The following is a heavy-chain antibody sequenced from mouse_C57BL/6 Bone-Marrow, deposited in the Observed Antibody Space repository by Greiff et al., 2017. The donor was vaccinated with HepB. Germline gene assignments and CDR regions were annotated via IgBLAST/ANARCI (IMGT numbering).Heavy chain of an antibody. CDR1: GYAFTNYL. V-gene: IGHV1-54*01. D-gene: IGHD2-10*02. J-gene: IGHJ1*03. CDR2: INPGSGGT. CDR3: AREGYERYFDV. Sequence: VQLQQSGAELVRPGTSVKVSCKASGYAFTNYLIEWVKQRPGQGLEWIGVINPGSGGTKYNEKFKGKATLTADKSSSTAYMQLSSLTSEDSAVYFCAREGYERYFDVWGTGTTVTVSS.